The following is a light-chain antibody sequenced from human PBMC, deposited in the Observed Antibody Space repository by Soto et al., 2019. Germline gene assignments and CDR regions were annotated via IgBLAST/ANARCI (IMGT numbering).Light chain of an antibody. CDR2: EVT. J-gene: IGLJ2*01. CDR3: SSYTSISTLV. V-gene: IGLV2-14*01. CDR1: SSDVGGYNY. Sequence: QSVLTQPVSVSGSPGRSITISCTGTSSDVGGYNYVSWYQQHPGKAPKLMIYEVTKRPSGVSNRFSGSKSGNMASLTISGLQAEDESDYYCSSYTSISTLVFGGGTQLTVL.